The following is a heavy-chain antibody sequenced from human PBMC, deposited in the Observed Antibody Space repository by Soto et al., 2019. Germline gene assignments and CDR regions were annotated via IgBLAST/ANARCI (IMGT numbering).Heavy chain of an antibody. J-gene: IGHJ4*02. V-gene: IGHV4-34*01. CDR1: GGSFSGYY. CDR2: INHSGST. CDR3: ARAKRNLDYGDYFYDFDY. D-gene: IGHD4-17*01. Sequence: SETLSLTCAVYGGSFSGYYWSWIRQPPGKGLEWIGEINHSGSTNYNPSLKSRVTISVDTSKNQFSLKLSSVTAADTAVYYCARAKRNLDYGDYFYDFDYWGQGTLVTVSS.